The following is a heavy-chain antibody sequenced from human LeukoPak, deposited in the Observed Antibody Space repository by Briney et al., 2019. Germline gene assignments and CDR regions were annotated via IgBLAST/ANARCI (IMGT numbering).Heavy chain of an antibody. CDR1: GFTFKNSA. CDR3: ARDLGYYYDSSGLVDY. J-gene: IGHJ4*02. CDR2: ISGSRDNS. D-gene: IGHD3-22*01. V-gene: IGHV3-21*01. Sequence: GGSLRLSCAASGFTFKNSAMSWVRQAPGRGLEWVSTISGSRDNSYYADSVKGRFTISRDNAKNSLYLQMNSLRAEDTAVYYCARDLGYYYDSSGLVDYWGQGTLVTVSS.